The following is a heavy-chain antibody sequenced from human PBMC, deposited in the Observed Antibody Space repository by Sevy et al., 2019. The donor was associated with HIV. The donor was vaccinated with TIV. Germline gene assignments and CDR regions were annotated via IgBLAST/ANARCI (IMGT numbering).Heavy chain of an antibody. Sequence: GGSLRLSCVASGFTYSMNWCRQAPGKGLEGVSYISDSSATIHYADSVKGQFTISRDNAKNSLYLQMNTLRAEDTAVYYCASQRGGYERLYYFDSWGQGTLVTVSS. CDR2: ISDSSATI. J-gene: IGHJ4*02. D-gene: IGHD5-12*01. CDR3: ASQRGGYERLYYFDS. CDR1: GFTYS. V-gene: IGHV3-48*01.